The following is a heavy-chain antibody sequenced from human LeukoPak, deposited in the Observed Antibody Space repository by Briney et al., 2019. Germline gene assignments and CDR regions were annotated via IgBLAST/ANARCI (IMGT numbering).Heavy chain of an antibody. Sequence: GASVKVSFKDSGYTFTSYDIYWVRKATGQGLEWMGWMNPNSGNTGYAQKFQGRVTMTRNTSISTDYMELSSLRSEDTAVYYCASSIAAAGNDAFHIWGQGTMVTVSS. J-gene: IGHJ3*02. V-gene: IGHV1-8*01. CDR2: MNPNSGNT. D-gene: IGHD6-13*01. CDR3: ASSIAAAGNDAFHI. CDR1: GYTFTSYD.